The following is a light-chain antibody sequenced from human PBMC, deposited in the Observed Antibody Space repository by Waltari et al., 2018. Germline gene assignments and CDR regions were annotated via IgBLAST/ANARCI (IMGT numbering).Light chain of an antibody. J-gene: IGLJ3*02. CDR1: SGPVSTDYS. CDR2: NTN. CDR3: VLYMGSGVWV. V-gene: IGLV8-61*01. Sequence: QTVVTQEPSFSVSPGGTVTLTCGLSSGPVSTDYSPSWYHQTPGQPPRTLSYNTNTRSSGVPDRFSGSILGNKAALTITGAQADDESDYYCVLYMGSGVWVFGGGTKLTVL.